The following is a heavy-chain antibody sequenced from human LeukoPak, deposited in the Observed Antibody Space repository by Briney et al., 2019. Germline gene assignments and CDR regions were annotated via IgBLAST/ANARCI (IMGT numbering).Heavy chain of an antibody. V-gene: IGHV1-2*02. Sequence: ASVMLSCKASGYSFTDYYMHWLRQAPGQGLEWMGWVNTNSGGTKYAQNFQGRVTMTRDTTISTAYMELSSLRADDTAVFYCARGRVDCSGGRCDSFRFDYWGQGTPVTVSS. CDR3: ARGRVDCSGGRCDSFRFDY. J-gene: IGHJ4*02. CDR2: VNTNSGGT. CDR1: GYSFTDYY. D-gene: IGHD2-15*01.